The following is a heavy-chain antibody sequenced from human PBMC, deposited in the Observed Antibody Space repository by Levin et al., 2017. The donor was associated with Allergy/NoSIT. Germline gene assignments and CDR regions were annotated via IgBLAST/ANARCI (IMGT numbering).Heavy chain of an antibody. CDR2: INHSGST. D-gene: IGHD3-10*01. CDR3: ARGDLGDNWFDP. CDR1: GGSFSGYY. V-gene: IGHV4-34*01. Sequence: SETLSLTCAVYGGSFSGYYWSWIRQPPGKGLEWIGEINHSGSTNYNPSLKSRVTISVDTSKNQFSLKLSSVTAADTAVYYCARGDLGDNWFDPWGQGTLVTVSS. J-gene: IGHJ5*02.